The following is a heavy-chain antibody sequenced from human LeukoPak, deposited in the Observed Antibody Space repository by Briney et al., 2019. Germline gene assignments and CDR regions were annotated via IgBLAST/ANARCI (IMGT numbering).Heavy chain of an antibody. D-gene: IGHD3-3*01. CDR2: IYTSGST. V-gene: IGHV4-4*07. CDR3: ARDRVLEWLLYDDYYYYMDV. J-gene: IGHJ6*03. Sequence: SETLSLTCTVSGGSISSYYWSWIRQPAGKGLEWIGRIYTSGSTNYNPSLRSRVTMSVDTSKNQFSLKLSSVTAADTAVYYCARDRVLEWLLYDDYYYYMDVWSKGTTVTVSS. CDR1: GGSISSYY.